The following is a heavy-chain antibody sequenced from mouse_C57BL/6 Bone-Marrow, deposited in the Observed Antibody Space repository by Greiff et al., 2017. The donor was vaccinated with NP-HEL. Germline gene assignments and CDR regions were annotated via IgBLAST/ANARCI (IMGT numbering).Heavy chain of an antibody. J-gene: IGHJ2*01. CDR1: GFTFSDYG. V-gene: IGHV5-17*01. D-gene: IGHD4-1*01. CDR2: ISSGSSTI. Sequence: EVMLVESGGGLVKPGGSLKLSCAASGFTFSDYGMHWVRQDPEKGLEGVAYISSGSSTIYYADTVKGRFTISRDNAKNTLFLQMTSLRSEDTAMYYCARRWGFDYWGQGTTLTVSS. CDR3: ARRWGFDY.